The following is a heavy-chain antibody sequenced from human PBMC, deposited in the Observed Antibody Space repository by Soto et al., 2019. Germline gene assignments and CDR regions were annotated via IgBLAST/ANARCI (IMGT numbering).Heavy chain of an antibody. Sequence: EVQLVESGGGLVQPGGSLRLSCAAYGFTFRTYWMTWVRQAPGKGLEWVANIRGDESRKYYVDSVKGRFTISRDNAQNSLYLQMDSLRAEDTAVYYCARDQHYHDGSDYYDAFDIWGQGTKVTVSS. CDR1: GFTFRTYW. J-gene: IGHJ3*02. CDR3: ARDQHYHDGSDYYDAFDI. CDR2: IRGDESRK. V-gene: IGHV3-7*04. D-gene: IGHD3-22*01.